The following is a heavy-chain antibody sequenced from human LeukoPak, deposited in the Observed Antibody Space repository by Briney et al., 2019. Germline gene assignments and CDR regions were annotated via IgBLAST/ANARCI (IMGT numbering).Heavy chain of an antibody. D-gene: IGHD3-22*01. CDR1: GFDFGAYE. CDR3: TTLGYHLDS. J-gene: IGHJ4*02. CDR2: IAGSDTTT. V-gene: IGHV3-48*03. Sequence: PGGSLRLSCAASGFDFGAYEMNWVRQAPGKGLEWVSYIAGSDTTTYYADSVKGRFTISRDNAKNSLSPKMNSVRAEDTALYYCTTLGYHLDSWGQGTLVTVSS.